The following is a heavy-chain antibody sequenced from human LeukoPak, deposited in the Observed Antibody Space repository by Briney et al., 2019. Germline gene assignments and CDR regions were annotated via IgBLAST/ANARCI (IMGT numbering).Heavy chain of an antibody. D-gene: IGHD3-3*01. CDR3: ARDRGYGSGYYFDN. CDR1: GFTFSDYY. CDR2: IDGGGTIT. V-gene: IGHV3-11*04. Sequence: GGSLRLSCAASGFTFSDYYMSWIRQVPGKGLEWLSYIDGGGTITYYAAFEEGRFTISRDNAKNSVYLQMDSLRAEDTAVYYCARDRGYGSGYYFDNWGKGTLVTVSS. J-gene: IGHJ4*02.